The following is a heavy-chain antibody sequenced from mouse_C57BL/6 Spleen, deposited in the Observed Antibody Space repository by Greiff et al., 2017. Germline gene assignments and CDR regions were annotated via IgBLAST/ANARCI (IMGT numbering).Heavy chain of an antibody. D-gene: IGHD2-4*01. J-gene: IGHJ2*01. CDR2: IYPGSGST. CDR3: ARAYDYDGPLYYFDY. V-gene: IGHV1-55*01. Sequence: QVQLQQPGAELVKPGASVKMSCKASGYTFTSYWITWVKQRPGQGLEWIGDIYPGSGSTNYNEKFKSKATLTVDTSSSTAYMQLSSLTSEDSAVYYCARAYDYDGPLYYFDYWGQGTTLTVSS. CDR1: GYTFTSYW.